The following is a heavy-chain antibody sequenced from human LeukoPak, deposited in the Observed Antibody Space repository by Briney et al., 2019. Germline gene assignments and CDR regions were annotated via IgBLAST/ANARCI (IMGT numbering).Heavy chain of an antibody. Sequence: GGSLRLSCAASGFTFSSYSMNWVRQAPGKGLEWVSSISSSSSYIYYADSVKGRFTISRDNAKNSLYLQMNSLRAEDTAVYYCARVISLIPEGWPYDAFDIWGQGTMVTVSS. CDR2: ISSSSSYI. CDR3: ARVISLIPEGWPYDAFDI. D-gene: IGHD2-2*02. CDR1: GFTFSSYS. V-gene: IGHV3-21*01. J-gene: IGHJ3*02.